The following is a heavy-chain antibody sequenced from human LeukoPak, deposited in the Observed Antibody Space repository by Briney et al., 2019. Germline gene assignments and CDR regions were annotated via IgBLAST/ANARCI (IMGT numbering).Heavy chain of an antibody. CDR2: INPNSGGT. CDR3: AREGSSSWYFFDY. V-gene: IGHV1-2*06. CDR1: GYTFTGYY. Sequence: ASVKVSCKXSGYTFTGYYMHWVRQAPGQGLEGMGRINPNSGGTNYAQKFQGRVTMTRDTSISTAYMELSRLRSDDTAVYYCAREGSSSWYFFDYWGQGTLVTVSS. D-gene: IGHD6-13*01. J-gene: IGHJ4*02.